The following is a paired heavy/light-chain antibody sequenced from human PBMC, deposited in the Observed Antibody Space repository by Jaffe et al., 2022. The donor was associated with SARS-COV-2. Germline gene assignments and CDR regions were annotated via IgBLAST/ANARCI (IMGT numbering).Heavy chain of an antibody. CDR2: INGDGSRI. V-gene: IGHV3-74*01. CDR3: ASQLSAGGS. D-gene: IGHD2-15*01. Sequence: EVQLVESGGGLVQPGGSLRLSCAASGFTFRSYWMYWVRQAPGKGLVWVSNINGDGSRISHADSVRGRFITSRDNTRNTLYLQMNRLRAEDTAVYYCASQLSAGGSWGQGTLVTVSS. J-gene: IGHJ5*02. CDR1: GFTFRSYW.
Light chain of an antibody. J-gene: IGKJ5*01. CDR3: QQYGSSPLS. CDR2: GAS. CDR1: QNVGSNT. Sequence: EIVLTQSPGTLSLSPGERATLSCRASQNVGSNTLAWHQQKPGQAPRLLIYGASTRAGGIPDRFSGSGSGTDFTLTINRLEPEDFAVYYCQQYGSSPLSFGQGTRLEIK. V-gene: IGKV3-20*01.